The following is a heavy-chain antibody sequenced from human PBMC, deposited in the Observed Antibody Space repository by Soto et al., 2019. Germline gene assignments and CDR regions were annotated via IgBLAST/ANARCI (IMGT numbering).Heavy chain of an antibody. CDR3: ASLGPPDWYFDL. J-gene: IGHJ2*01. CDR1: GFTFSSYW. V-gene: IGHV3-7*01. CDR2: IKQDGSEK. Sequence: GGSLRLSCAASGFTFSSYWMSWVRQAPGKGLEWVANIKQDGSEKYYGDSVKGRFTISRDNAKNSLYLQMNSLRAEDTAVYYCASLGPPDWYFDLWGRGTLVTVSS.